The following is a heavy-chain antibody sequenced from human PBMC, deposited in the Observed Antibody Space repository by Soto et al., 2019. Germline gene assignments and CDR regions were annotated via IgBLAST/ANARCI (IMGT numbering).Heavy chain of an antibody. CDR3: ALSPGYQLLPHYFDY. CDR2: IYWNDDK. V-gene: IGHV2-5*01. CDR1: GFSLSTSGVG. J-gene: IGHJ4*02. Sequence: SGPTLVKPTHTLTLTCTFSGFSLSTSGVGVGWIRQPPGKALEWLALIYWNDDKRYSPSLKSRLTITKDTSKNQVVLTMTNMDPVDTATYYCALSPGYQLLPHYFDYWGQGTLVTVSS. D-gene: IGHD2-2*01.